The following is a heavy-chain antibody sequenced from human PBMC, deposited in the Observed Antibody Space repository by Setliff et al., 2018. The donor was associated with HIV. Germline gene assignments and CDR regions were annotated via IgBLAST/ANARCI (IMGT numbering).Heavy chain of an antibody. D-gene: IGHD5-18*01. CDR1: GFTFSSHW. CDR2: IKQDGSEK. CDR3: AREGSGWCDY. V-gene: IGHV3-7*03. Sequence: HPGGCLRLSCAASGFTFSSHWMSWVRQAPGKGLEWVANIKQDGSEKYHVDSVKGRFTISRDNAQNSLYLQMNSLRAEDTAVYYCAREGSGWCDYWGQGTLVTVSS. J-gene: IGHJ4*02.